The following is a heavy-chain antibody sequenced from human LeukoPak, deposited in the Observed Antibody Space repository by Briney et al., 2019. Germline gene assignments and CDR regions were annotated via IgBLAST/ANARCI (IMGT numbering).Heavy chain of an antibody. Sequence: ASVKVSCKASGYTFTSYGISWVRQAPGQGLEWMGWISAYDGNTNYAQKLQGRVTMTTDTSTSTAYMELRSLRSDDTAVYYCPRVSPWVLSKHFDYWGQGTLVTVSS. CDR3: PRVSPWVLSKHFDY. CDR1: GYTFTSYG. CDR2: ISAYDGNT. V-gene: IGHV1-18*01. J-gene: IGHJ4*02. D-gene: IGHD3-9*01.